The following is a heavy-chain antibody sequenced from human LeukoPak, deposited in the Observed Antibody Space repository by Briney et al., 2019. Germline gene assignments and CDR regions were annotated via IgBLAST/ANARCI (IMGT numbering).Heavy chain of an antibody. V-gene: IGHV3-23*01. D-gene: IGHD3-22*01. CDR3: AKDPLTYYDSSGYYYHPYFDY. CDR2: ISGSGGST. Sequence: SGGSLRLSCAASGFTFSSYAMSWVRQAPGKGLEWVSAISGSGGSTYYADSVKGRFTISRDNSKNTLYLQMNSLRAEDTAVYYCAKDPLTYYDSSGYYYHPYFDYWGQGTLVTVSS. J-gene: IGHJ4*02. CDR1: GFTFSSYA.